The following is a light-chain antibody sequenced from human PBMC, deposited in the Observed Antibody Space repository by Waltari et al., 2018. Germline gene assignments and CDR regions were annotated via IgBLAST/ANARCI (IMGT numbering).Light chain of an antibody. CDR2: EDD. V-gene: IGLV3-1*01. CDR3: QAWDASTVV. J-gene: IGLJ2*01. CDR1: TLGDKY. Sequence: SYELTQPPSVSVSPGLTASITCSGDTLGDKYVSWYQQKAGQSPLLVLYEDDKRPPGIPARFSGSSSGSTATLTISGTLPMDEADYYCQAWDASTVVFGGGTKLIVL.